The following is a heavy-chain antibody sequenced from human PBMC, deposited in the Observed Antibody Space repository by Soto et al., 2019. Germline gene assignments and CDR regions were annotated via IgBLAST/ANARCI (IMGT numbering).Heavy chain of an antibody. CDR1: GFTFSSYS. CDR2: ISSSSSTI. Sequence: EVQLVESGGGLVQPGGSLRLSCAASGFTFSSYSMNWVRQAPGKGLEWVSYISSSSSTIYYADSVKGRFTISRDNAKNSLYLQMNSLRDEDTAVYHCARDWDCSSTSCFYYYYYGMDVWGQGTTVTVSS. CDR3: ARDWDCSSTSCFYYYYYGMDV. V-gene: IGHV3-48*02. J-gene: IGHJ6*02. D-gene: IGHD2-2*01.